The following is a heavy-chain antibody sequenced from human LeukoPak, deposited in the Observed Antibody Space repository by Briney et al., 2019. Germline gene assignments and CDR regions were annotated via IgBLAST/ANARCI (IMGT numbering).Heavy chain of an antibody. D-gene: IGHD1-26*01. Sequence: GGSLRLSCSASGFTFTTYTMHWVRQAPGKGLEGVSTISTTGINTYYADSVKGRFTISRDNSKNTLYLQMSSLRVEDTAVYYCVKDLIGSYSFEYWGQGTLVTVPS. CDR3: VKDLIGSYSFEY. J-gene: IGHJ4*02. V-gene: IGHV3-64D*06. CDR1: GFTFTTYT. CDR2: ISTTGINT.